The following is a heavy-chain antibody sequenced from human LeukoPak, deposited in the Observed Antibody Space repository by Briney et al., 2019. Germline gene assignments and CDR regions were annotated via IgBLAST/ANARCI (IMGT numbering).Heavy chain of an antibody. CDR1: GGSISTRSYF. V-gene: IGHV4-39*01. CDR2: IYYSGST. CDR3: ARGEYYDILTGYYKKNWFDP. D-gene: IGHD3-9*01. J-gene: IGHJ5*02. Sequence: PSETLSLTCTVSGGSISTRSYFWGWIRQPPGKGLEWIGSIYYSGSTYYNSSLKSRVTISVDTSKNQFSLKLSSVTAADTAVYYCARGEYYDILTGYYKKNWFDPWGQGTLVTVSS.